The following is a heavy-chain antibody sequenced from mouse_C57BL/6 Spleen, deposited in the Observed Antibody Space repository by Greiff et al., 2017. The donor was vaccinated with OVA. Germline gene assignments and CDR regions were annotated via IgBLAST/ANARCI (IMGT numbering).Heavy chain of an antibody. CDR1: GFTFSDFY. CDR2: SRNKANDYTT. J-gene: IGHJ3*01. V-gene: IGHV7-1*01. CDR3: ARDASNYGFAY. D-gene: IGHD2-5*01. Sequence: DVKLVESGGGLVQSGRSLRLSCATSGFTFSDFYMEWVRQAPGKGLEWIAASRNKANDYTTEYSASVNGRFIVSRDTSQSVLYLQMNALRAEDTAIYYCARDASNYGFAYWGQGTLVTVSA.